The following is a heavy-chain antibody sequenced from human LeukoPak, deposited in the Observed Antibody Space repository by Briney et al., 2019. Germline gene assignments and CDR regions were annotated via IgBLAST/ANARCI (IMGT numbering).Heavy chain of an antibody. J-gene: IGHJ4*02. Sequence: PGGSLRLSCAASGFTFSSYAMHWVRQAPGKGLEYVSAISSNGGSTYYADSVKGRFTISRDNSKNTLYLQMSSLRAEDTAVYYCVKDLSSSGYYYHYWGQGTLVTVSS. CDR2: ISSNGGST. CDR1: GFTFSSYA. V-gene: IGHV3-64D*06. D-gene: IGHD3-22*01. CDR3: VKDLSSSGYYYHY.